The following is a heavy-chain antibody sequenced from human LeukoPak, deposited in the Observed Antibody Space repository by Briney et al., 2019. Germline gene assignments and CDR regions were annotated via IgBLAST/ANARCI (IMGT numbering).Heavy chain of an antibody. V-gene: IGHV4-4*07. D-gene: IGHD6-19*01. Sequence: SETLSLTCTVPGDSFSSCYWSWIRQPAGKGLEWIGRVYVTGSTNLNPALQSRVTMSVDTSKNQFSLKLTSVTAADTAVYYCARDRQWLVDHWGQGTLVTVSS. J-gene: IGHJ5*02. CDR3: ARDRQWLVDH. CDR2: VYVTGST. CDR1: GDSFSSCY.